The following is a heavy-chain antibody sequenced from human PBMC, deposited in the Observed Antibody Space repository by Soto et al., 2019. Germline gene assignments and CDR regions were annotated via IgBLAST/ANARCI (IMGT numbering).Heavy chain of an antibody. D-gene: IGHD6-13*01. CDR3: ARASGYSSSWYSSY. CDR2: IYHSGST. J-gene: IGHJ4*02. Sequence: QVQLQESGPGLVKPSGTLSLTCAVSGGSISSSNWWSWVRQPPGKGLEWIGEIYHSGSTNYNPSHKSPVTLSVDKSKNQVSLKLSSVTAADTAVYYCARASGYSSSWYSSYWGQGTLVTVSS. V-gene: IGHV4-4*02. CDR1: GGSISSSNW.